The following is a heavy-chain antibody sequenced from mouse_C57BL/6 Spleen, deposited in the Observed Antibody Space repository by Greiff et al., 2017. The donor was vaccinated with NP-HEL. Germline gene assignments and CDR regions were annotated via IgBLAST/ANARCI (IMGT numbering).Heavy chain of an antibody. CDR3: VREGAAQKEFAD. CDR1: GFTFTTYA. CDR2: IRSKSSNYAT. V-gene: IGHV10-3*01. Sequence: EVQGVESGGGLVQPKASLKLSCAASGFTFTTYAMHWVRQAPGKGLEWVARIRSKSSNYATYYAVSVKDRFTISRDDSQSKLYLQMNNLKTEDTAMYYCVREGAAQKEFADWGKGTMVTVSA. D-gene: IGHD3-2*02. J-gene: IGHJ3*01.